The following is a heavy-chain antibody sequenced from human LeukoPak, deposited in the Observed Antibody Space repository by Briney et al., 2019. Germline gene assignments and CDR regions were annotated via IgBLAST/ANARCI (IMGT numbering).Heavy chain of an antibody. CDR2: IYPGDSDT. J-gene: IGHJ4*02. Sequence: GESPKISCRGSGYSFTSYWIGWGRQMPGKGLEWMGIIYPGDSDTRYSPSFQGQVTISADKSISTAYLQWSSLKASDTAMYYCARPKNREYSGSYYGYWGQGTLVTVSS. V-gene: IGHV5-51*01. CDR3: ARPKNREYSGSYYGY. D-gene: IGHD1-26*01. CDR1: GYSFTSYW.